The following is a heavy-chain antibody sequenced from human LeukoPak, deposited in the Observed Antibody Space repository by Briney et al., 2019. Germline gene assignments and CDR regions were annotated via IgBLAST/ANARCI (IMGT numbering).Heavy chain of an antibody. CDR2: INWNGGST. D-gene: IGHD3-10*01. J-gene: IGHJ4*02. V-gene: IGHV3-20*04. CDR1: GFTFDDYG. CDR3: ARDHTFSMVRGVIDY. Sequence: GGSLRLSCAASGFTFDDYGMSWVRQAPGKGLEWVSGINWNGGSTGYADSVKGRFTISRDNAKNSMYLQMNSLRAEDTAVYYCARDHTFSMVRGVIDYWGQGTLVTVSS.